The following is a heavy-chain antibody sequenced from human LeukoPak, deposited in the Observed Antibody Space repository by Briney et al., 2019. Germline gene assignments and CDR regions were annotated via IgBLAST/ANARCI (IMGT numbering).Heavy chain of an antibody. J-gene: IGHJ4*02. CDR1: GGPISSSSYY. D-gene: IGHD3-16*01. V-gene: IGHV4-39*01. CDR2: IYYSGST. CDR3: ARSVGGGAFDY. Sequence: SETLSLTCTASGGPISSSSYYWGWIRQPPGKGLEWIGSIYYSGSTYYNPSLKSRVTISVDTSKNQFSLKLSSVTAADTAVYYCARSVGGGAFDYWGQGTLVTVSS.